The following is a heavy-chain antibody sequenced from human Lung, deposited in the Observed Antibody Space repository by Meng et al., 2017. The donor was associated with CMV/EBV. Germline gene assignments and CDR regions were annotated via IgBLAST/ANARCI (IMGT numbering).Heavy chain of an antibody. Sequence: GGSXRLXFAASGFSFSHYAMSWVPQAPGKGLEWVSALSGSGGATYYAGSMKGRFTISRDNSKSTVYLQMKSLRAEDTAVYYCARNPGWRPNWFDPWGQGTXVTVSS. J-gene: IGHJ5*02. CDR3: ARNPGWRPNWFDP. CDR1: GFSFSHYA. D-gene: IGHD6-25*01. V-gene: IGHV3-23*01. CDR2: LSGSGGAT.